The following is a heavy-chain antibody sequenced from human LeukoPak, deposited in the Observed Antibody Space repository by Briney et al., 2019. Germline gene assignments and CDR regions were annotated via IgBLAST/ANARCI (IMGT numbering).Heavy chain of an antibody. V-gene: IGHV3-74*01. CDR1: GFTLSAYW. CDR2: INSDGYSI. J-gene: IGHJ4*02. D-gene: IGHD6-19*01. Sequence: PGGSLRLSCAGTGFTLSAYWMHWVRQAPGKGPVWLARINSDGYSISYADSVKGRFTISRDNAKKTLYLQMNTLRAEDTAMYYCARAIAEAGTDSWGQGTLVTVSS. CDR3: ARAIAEAGTDS.